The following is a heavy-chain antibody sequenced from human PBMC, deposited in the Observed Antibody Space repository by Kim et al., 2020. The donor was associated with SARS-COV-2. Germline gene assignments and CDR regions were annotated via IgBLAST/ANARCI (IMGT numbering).Heavy chain of an antibody. V-gene: IGHV3-23*01. CDR3: AKDLITMIVVVPPWAFDI. D-gene: IGHD3-22*01. J-gene: IGHJ3*02. Sequence: KGRFTISRDNSKNTLYLQMTSLRAEDTAVYYCAKDLITMIVVVPPWAFDIWGQGTMVTVSS.